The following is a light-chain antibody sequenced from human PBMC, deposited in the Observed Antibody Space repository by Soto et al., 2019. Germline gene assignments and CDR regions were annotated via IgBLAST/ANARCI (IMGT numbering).Light chain of an antibody. Sequence: QSALTQPPSASGSPGQSVTISCTGSSSDVGGYNYVSWYQQHPGKAPKLMIYEVSKRPSGVPDRLSGSKSGNTASLTVSGLQADDEADYYCSSYGRRNAVVFGGGTKLTVL. CDR3: SSYGRRNAVV. CDR1: SSDVGGYNY. V-gene: IGLV2-8*01. J-gene: IGLJ2*01. CDR2: EVS.